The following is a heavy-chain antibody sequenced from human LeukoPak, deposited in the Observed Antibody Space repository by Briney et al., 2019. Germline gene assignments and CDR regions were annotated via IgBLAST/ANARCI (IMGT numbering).Heavy chain of an antibody. CDR3: AKSRGVVVVTAMDY. CDR2: ISGSGGST. Sequence: PGGSLRLSCAASGFTFSSYAMSWVRQAPGKGPEWVSSISGSGGSTYYADSVKGRFTISRDNSKNTLYLQMSSLRAEDTAVYYCAKSRGVVVVTAMDYWGQGTLVTVSS. J-gene: IGHJ4*02. CDR1: GFTFSSYA. D-gene: IGHD2-21*02. V-gene: IGHV3-23*01.